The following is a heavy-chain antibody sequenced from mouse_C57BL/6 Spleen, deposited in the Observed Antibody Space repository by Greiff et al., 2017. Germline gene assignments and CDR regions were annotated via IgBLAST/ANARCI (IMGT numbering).Heavy chain of an antibody. D-gene: IGHD1-1*01. V-gene: IGHV5-4*03. CDR3: ARSRVYYGSSYDWDFDV. Sequence: EVKLVESGGGLVKPGGSLKLSCAASGFTFSSYAMSWVRQTPEKRLEWVATISDGGSYTYYPDNVKGRFTISRDNAKNNLYLQMSHLKSEDTAMYYCARSRVYYGSSYDWDFDVWGTGTTVTVSS. CDR1: GFTFSSYA. CDR2: ISDGGSYT. J-gene: IGHJ1*03.